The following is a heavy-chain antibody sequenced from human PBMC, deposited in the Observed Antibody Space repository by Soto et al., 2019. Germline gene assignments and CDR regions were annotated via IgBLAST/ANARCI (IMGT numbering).Heavy chain of an antibody. CDR3: ARVLVEGDVWSPHKAFDI. D-gene: IGHD1-26*01. Sequence: PSETLSLTCTVSGGSISSGGYYWSWIRQHPGKGLEWIGYIYYSGSTYYNPSLKSRVTISVDTSKNQFSLKLSSVTAADTAVYYCARVLVEGDVWSPHKAFDIWGQGTMVTVSS. CDR2: IYYSGST. J-gene: IGHJ3*02. CDR1: GGSISSGGYY. V-gene: IGHV4-31*03.